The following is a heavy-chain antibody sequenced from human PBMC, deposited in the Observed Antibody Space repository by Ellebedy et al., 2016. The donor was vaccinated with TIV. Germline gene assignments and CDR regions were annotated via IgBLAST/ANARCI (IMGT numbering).Heavy chain of an antibody. CDR2: FDPEDGET. CDR3: AATNYGDYPIDY. CDR1: GYTLTELS. D-gene: IGHD4-17*01. V-gene: IGHV1-24*01. Sequence: ASVKVSXXVSGYTLTELSMHWVRQAPGKGLEWMGGFDPEDGETIYAQKFQGRVTMTEDTSTDTAYMELSSLRSEDTAVYYCAATNYGDYPIDYWGQGTLVTVSS. J-gene: IGHJ4*02.